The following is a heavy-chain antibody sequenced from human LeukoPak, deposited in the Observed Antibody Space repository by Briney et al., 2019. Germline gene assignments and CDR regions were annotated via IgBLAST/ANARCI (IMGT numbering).Heavy chain of an antibody. Sequence: NPSETLSLTCTVSGGSISSYYWSWIRQTPGKGLEWIGYIYYSGSTNYNPSLKSRVTISVDTSKNQFSLKLSSVTAADTAVYYCARAYTSWSFDYWGQGTLVTVSS. CDR3: ARAYTSWSFDY. CDR2: IYYSGST. J-gene: IGHJ4*02. D-gene: IGHD2-2*02. V-gene: IGHV4-59*01. CDR1: GGSISSYY.